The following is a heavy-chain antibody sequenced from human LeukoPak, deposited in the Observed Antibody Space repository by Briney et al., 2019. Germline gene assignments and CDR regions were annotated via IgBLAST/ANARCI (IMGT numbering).Heavy chain of an antibody. V-gene: IGHV1-8*01. Sequence: GASVKVSCKASGYTFTSYDINWVRQATGQGLEWMVWMNPNSGNTGYAQKFQGRVTMTRNTSISTAYMELSSLRSEDTAVYYCARGLGPLVVVISDFDYWGQGTLVTVSS. CDR2: MNPNSGNT. CDR1: GYTFTSYD. CDR3: ARGLGPLVVVISDFDY. J-gene: IGHJ4*02. D-gene: IGHD3-22*01.